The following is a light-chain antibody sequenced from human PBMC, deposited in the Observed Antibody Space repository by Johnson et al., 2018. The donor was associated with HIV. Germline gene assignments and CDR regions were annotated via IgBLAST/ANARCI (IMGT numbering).Light chain of an antibody. CDR3: GAWDNSLSGTSYV. CDR2: ENN. CDR1: SSIIGNNY. J-gene: IGLJ1*01. V-gene: IGLV1-51*02. Sequence: QSVLTQPPSVSAAPGQKVTISCSGSSSIIGNNYVSWYQQLPGTAPKLLIYENNKRPSGIPDQFSGSKSGTSATLGITGLQTGDEADYYCGAWDNSLSGTSYVFGTGTKVTVL.